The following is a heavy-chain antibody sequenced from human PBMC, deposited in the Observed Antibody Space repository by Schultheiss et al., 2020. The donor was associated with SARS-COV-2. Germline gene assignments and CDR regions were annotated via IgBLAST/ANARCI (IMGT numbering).Heavy chain of an antibody. D-gene: IGHD6-25*01. CDR2: INPNSGGT. V-gene: IGHV1-2*02. J-gene: IGHJ5*02. CDR3: ARDRPVRSSGRWFDP. CDR1: GGTFSSYA. Sequence: ASVKVSCKASGGTFSSYAISWVRQAPGQGLEWMGWINPNSGGTNYAQKFQGRVTMTEDTSTDTAYMELSSLRSEDTAVYYCARDRPVRSSGRWFDPWGQGTLVTVSS.